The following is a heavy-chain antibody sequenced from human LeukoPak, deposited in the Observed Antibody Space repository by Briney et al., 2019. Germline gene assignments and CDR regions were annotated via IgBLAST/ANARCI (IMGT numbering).Heavy chain of an antibody. CDR2: IYYSGST. Sequence: SETLSLTCTVSGGSISSYYWSWIRQPPGKGLEWIGYIYYSGSTNYNPSLKSRVTISVDTSKNQFSLKLSSVTAADTAVYYCARDLGIAVAGTVTSSGSGYWGQGTLVTVSS. CDR1: GGSISSYY. CDR3: ARDLGIAVAGTVTSSGSGY. D-gene: IGHD6-19*01. V-gene: IGHV4-59*01. J-gene: IGHJ4*02.